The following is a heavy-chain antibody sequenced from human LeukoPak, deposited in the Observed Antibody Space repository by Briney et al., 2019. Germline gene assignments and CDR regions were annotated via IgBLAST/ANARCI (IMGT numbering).Heavy chain of an antibody. J-gene: IGHJ4*02. CDR2: IYSGGST. CDR1: GFTVSTNY. D-gene: IGHD4-17*01. V-gene: IGHV3-66*01. Sequence: GGSLRLSCAASGFTVSTNYMSWVRQAPGKGLEWVSVIYSGGSTYYADSVKGRFTISRDNAKNTLYLQMNSLRADDTAVYYCVRARTTVPNLFDYWGQGTLVTVSS. CDR3: VRARTTVPNLFDY.